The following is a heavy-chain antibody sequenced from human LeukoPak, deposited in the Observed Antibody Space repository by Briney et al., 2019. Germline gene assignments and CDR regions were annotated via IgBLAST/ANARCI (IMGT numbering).Heavy chain of an antibody. V-gene: IGHV1-18*01. CDR3: ARDGDYDILTGRASNYYMDV. Sequence: GASVKVSCKASGYTFTGYGISWVRPAPGQGLEWMGWISAYNGNTNYAQKLQGRVTMTTDTSTSTAYMELRSLRSDDTAVYYCARDGDYDILTGRASNYYMDVWGKGTTVTVSS. J-gene: IGHJ6*03. CDR1: GYTFTGYG. CDR2: ISAYNGNT. D-gene: IGHD3-9*01.